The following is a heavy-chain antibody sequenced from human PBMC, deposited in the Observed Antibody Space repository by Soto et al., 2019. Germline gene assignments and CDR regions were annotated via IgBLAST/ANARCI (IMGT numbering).Heavy chain of an antibody. J-gene: IGHJ3*02. V-gene: IGHV4-34*12. D-gene: IGHD3-16*01. CDR1: GASLGGFH. CDR3: ARSPLGYDYVRQTWREVGDSFDI. Sequence: LSLTFAIYGASLGGFHWTWLRQAPGKGLEWIGELIHGGSTNYNPSLKSRVSFSLDTSKNQFSLHLMSVTAADTAVYYCARSPLGYDYVRQTWREVGDSFDIWGRGTMVTVS. CDR2: LIHGGST.